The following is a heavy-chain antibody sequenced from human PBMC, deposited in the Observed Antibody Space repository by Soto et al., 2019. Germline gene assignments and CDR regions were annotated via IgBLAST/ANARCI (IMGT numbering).Heavy chain of an antibody. J-gene: IGHJ4*02. CDR2: FYHHGST. V-gene: IGHV4-4*02. CDR3: ATLAVAGHFDY. D-gene: IGHD6-19*01. CDR1: GGSISTSNW. Sequence: SETLSLTCAVSGGSISTSNWWSWVRQPPGKGLEWIGEFYHHGSTNYNPSLKSRVTISVDKSKNQFSLKLSSVTAADTAVYYSATLAVAGHFDYWGQGTLVTVSS.